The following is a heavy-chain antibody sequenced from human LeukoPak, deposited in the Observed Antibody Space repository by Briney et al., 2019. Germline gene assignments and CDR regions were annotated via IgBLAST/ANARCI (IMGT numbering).Heavy chain of an antibody. V-gene: IGHV1-46*01. CDR3: ARAGALTAMVTY. CDR2: INPSGGST. CDR1: GYTFTSYY. J-gene: IGHJ4*02. D-gene: IGHD5-18*01. Sequence: ASVKVSCKASGYTFTSYYMHWVRQAPGQGLEWMGIINPSGGSTSYAQKFQGRVTMTRDTSTSTVYMELSSLRSEDTAVCYCARAGALTAMVTYWGQGTLVTASS.